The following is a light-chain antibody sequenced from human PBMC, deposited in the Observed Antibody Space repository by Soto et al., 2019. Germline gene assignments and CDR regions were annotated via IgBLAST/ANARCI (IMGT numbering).Light chain of an antibody. Sequence: QSALTQPASVSGSPGQSITISCTGTSSDVGGYNYVSWYQHHPGKAPKLIIYDVSNRPSGVSNPFSGSKSGNTASLTISGLQPEDESDYCCSSYTASNTRQIVFGTGTKVTDL. V-gene: IGLV2-14*03. CDR1: SSDVGGYNY. CDR2: DVS. CDR3: SSYTASNTRQIV. J-gene: IGLJ1*01.